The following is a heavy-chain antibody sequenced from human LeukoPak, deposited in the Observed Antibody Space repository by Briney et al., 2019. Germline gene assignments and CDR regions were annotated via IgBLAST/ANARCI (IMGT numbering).Heavy chain of an antibody. CDR1: GFTFSSYW. J-gene: IGHJ4*02. CDR3: ARGQLLWFGELLPNHFDY. CDR2: ISSSSSTI. V-gene: IGHV3-48*04. D-gene: IGHD3-10*01. Sequence: GGSLRLSCAASGFTFSSYWMSWVRQAPGKGLEWVSYISSSSSTIYYADSVKGRFTISRDNAKNSLYLQMNSLRAEDTAVYYCARGQLLWFGELLPNHFDYWGQGTLVTVSS.